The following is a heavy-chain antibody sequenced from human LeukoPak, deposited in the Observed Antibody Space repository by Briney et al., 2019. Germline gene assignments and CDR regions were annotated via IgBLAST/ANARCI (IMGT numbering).Heavy chain of an antibody. CDR2: ISGSGGNT. D-gene: IGHD3-22*01. Sequence: PGGSLRLSCAASGFTFSSYAMSWVRQAPGKGLEWVSAISGSGGNTYYADSVKGRFTISRDNSKNTLYLQMNSLRAEDTAVYYCAKDLGITMIVVVRYFDYWGQGTLVTVSS. CDR3: AKDLGITMIVVVRYFDY. CDR1: GFTFSSYA. V-gene: IGHV3-23*01. J-gene: IGHJ4*02.